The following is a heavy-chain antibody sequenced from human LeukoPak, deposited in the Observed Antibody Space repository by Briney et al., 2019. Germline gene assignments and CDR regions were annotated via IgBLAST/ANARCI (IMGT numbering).Heavy chain of an antibody. CDR1: GFTFSRYW. CDR3: ARSLGYCSAGSCFPFDY. CDR2: IKQDGSDK. D-gene: IGHD2-15*01. J-gene: IGHJ4*02. Sequence: PGGSLRLSCAASGFTFSRYWMSWVRQAPGKGLEWVANIKQDGSDKYYVDSVKGRFTISRDNAKNSLYLQMNSLRAEDTAVYYCARSLGYCSAGSCFPFDYWGQGTLVTVSS. V-gene: IGHV3-7*05.